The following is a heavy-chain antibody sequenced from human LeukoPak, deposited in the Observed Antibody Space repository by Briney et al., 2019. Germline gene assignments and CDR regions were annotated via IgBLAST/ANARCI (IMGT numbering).Heavy chain of an antibody. V-gene: IGHV4-59*01. Sequence: SETLSLTCTVSGGSISSYYWSWIRQPPGKGLEWIGYIYYSGSTNYNPSLKSRVTISVDTSKNQFSLKLSSVTAADTAVYYCARGGKHIVVVTAISAFDIWGQGTMVTVSS. J-gene: IGHJ3*02. CDR2: IYYSGST. CDR1: GGSISSYY. D-gene: IGHD2-21*02. CDR3: ARGGKHIVVVTAISAFDI.